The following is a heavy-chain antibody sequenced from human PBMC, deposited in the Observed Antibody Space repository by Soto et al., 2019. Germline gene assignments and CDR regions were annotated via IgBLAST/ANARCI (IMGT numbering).Heavy chain of an antibody. D-gene: IGHD5-12*01. J-gene: IGHJ4*02. Sequence: GGSLRLSCAASGFTFSSYGMHWVRQAPGKGLEWVAVISGSGGSTYYADSVKGRFTISRDNSKNTLYLQMNSLRAEDTAVYYCAKGLGGYATRYYFDYWGQGTLVTVSS. V-gene: IGHV3-23*01. CDR2: ISGSGGST. CDR3: AKGLGGYATRYYFDY. CDR1: GFTFSSYG.